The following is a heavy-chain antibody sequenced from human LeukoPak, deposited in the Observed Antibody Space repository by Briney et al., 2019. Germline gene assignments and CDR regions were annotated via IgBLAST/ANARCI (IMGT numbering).Heavy chain of an antibody. CDR2: ISYDGSNK. V-gene: IGHV3-30*18. D-gene: IGHD2-2*01. J-gene: IGHJ4*02. CDR3: AKGASRFDY. Sequence: GGSLRLSCAASGFTFSSYGMHWVRQAPGKGLEWVAVISYDGSNKYYADSVKGRFTISRDNSKNTLYLQMNSLRAEDTAVYYCAKGASRFDYWGQGTLVAVSS. CDR1: GFTFSSYG.